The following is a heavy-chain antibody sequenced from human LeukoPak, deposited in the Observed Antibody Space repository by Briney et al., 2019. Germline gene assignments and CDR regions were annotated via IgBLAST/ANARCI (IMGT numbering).Heavy chain of an antibody. Sequence: GASVKVSCKASGYTFTGFHIHRVRQAPGQGLEWMGLINPNSGGTNYAQNFQGRVTMTRDTSISTAYMELIRLTSDDTAVYYCAKEGTGIDYWGQGTLVTVSS. CDR1: GYTFTGFH. CDR2: INPNSGGT. D-gene: IGHD3/OR15-3a*01. V-gene: IGHV1-2*02. J-gene: IGHJ4*02. CDR3: AKEGTGIDY.